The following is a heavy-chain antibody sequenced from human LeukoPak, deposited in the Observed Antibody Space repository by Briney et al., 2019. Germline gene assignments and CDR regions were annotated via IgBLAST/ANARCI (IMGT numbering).Heavy chain of an antibody. CDR1: GASFSSSY. CDR2: IYSTGTT. CDR3: ARGPPDRADI. D-gene: IGHD3-16*02. Sequence: SETLSLTCAVSGASFSSSYWSWLRQPPGRGLEWVGYIYSTGTTNYNTSLESRVTISLDTSKNQFSLKLTSVTAADTAMYYCARGPPDRADIWGQGTMVTVSS. J-gene: IGHJ3*02. V-gene: IGHV4-59*01.